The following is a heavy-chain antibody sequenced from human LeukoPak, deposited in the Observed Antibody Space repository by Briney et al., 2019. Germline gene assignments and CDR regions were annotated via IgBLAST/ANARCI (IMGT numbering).Heavy chain of an antibody. CDR1: GGSISSYY. D-gene: IGHD5-24*01. CDR3: ARQARWLQLRGFDY. Sequence: SETLSLTCTVSGGSISSYYWSWIRQPAGKGLEWIGRIYTSGSTNYNPSLKSRVTISVDTSRNQFSLKLSSVTAADTAVYYCARQARWLQLRGFDYWGQGTLVTVSS. CDR2: IYTSGST. J-gene: IGHJ4*02. V-gene: IGHV4-4*07.